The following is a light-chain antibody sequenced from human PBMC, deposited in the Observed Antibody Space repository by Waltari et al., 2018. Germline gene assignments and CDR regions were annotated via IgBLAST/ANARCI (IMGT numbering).Light chain of an antibody. CDR2: WAS. CDR3: QQYYSTPPT. J-gene: IGKJ4*01. V-gene: IGKV4-1*01. CDR1: QSVLYSSNNKNY. Sequence: KSSQSVLYSSNNKNYLAWYQQKPGQPPKLLIYWASTRESGVPDRFSGSGSGTDFTLTISSLQAEDVAVYYCQQYYSTPPTFGGGTKVEIK.